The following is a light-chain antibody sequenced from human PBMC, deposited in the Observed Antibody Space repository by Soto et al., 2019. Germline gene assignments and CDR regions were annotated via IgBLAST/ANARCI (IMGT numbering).Light chain of an antibody. CDR3: LQYNHYPLT. V-gene: IGKV1-5*03. CDR1: QSINSW. CDR2: KAS. Sequence: DIQMTQSPSTLSASVGDRVTLTCRASQSINSWLAWYQQRPGKGPKLLIHKASILEGGVPSRFNGSASGTEFTLTISSLQPDDFATYYCLQYNHYPLTFGGGTKVEIK. J-gene: IGKJ4*01.